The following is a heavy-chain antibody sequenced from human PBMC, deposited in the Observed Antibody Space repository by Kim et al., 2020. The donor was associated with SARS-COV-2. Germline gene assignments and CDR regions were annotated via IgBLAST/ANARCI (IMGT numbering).Heavy chain of an antibody. Sequence: DSVKGRFTISRDNAKNTLYLQMNSLRAEDTAVYYCARGSVGYYDTSGFTYWGQGSLVTVSS. CDR3: ARGSVGYYDTSGFTY. V-gene: IGHV3-74*01. J-gene: IGHJ4*02. D-gene: IGHD3-22*01.